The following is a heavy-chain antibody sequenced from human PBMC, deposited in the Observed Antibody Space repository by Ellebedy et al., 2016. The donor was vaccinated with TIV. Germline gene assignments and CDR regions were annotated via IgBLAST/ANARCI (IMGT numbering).Heavy chain of an antibody. V-gene: IGHV4-59*08. Sequence: SETLSLTCTVSGGSISSYYWSWIRQPPGKGLEWIGYIYYSGSTNYNPSLKSRVTISVDTSKNQFSLKVSSVTAADTAVYYCARRFGGYNFDYWGQGALVTVSS. CDR2: IYYSGST. J-gene: IGHJ4*02. CDR1: GGSISSYY. D-gene: IGHD5-18*01. CDR3: ARRFGGYNFDY.